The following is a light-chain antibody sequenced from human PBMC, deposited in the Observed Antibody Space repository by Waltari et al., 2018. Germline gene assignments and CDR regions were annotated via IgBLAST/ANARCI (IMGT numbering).Light chain of an antibody. CDR2: DNT. J-gene: IGLJ1*01. Sequence: YVLTQPPSVSVAPGQTARITCGGNNIGTKGVQWYQQKPGQAPVPVVYDNTDRPSGIPERFSGSNSGNTATLTISRVEAGDEADYYCQVYSRYSDPYVFGSGTQVTVL. V-gene: IGLV3-21*02. CDR3: QVYSRYSDPYV. CDR1: NIGTKG.